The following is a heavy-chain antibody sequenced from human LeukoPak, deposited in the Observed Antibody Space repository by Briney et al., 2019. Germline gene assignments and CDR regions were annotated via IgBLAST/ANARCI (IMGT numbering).Heavy chain of an antibody. J-gene: IGHJ4*02. Sequence: ASVTVSCTASGYTFTSYAMHWVRQAPGQRLEWMGWINAGNGNTKYSQKFQGRVTITRDTSASAAYMELSSLRSEDTAVYYCARESYYDSSGYLDYWGQGTLVTVSS. V-gene: IGHV1-3*01. D-gene: IGHD3-22*01. CDR2: INAGNGNT. CDR1: GYTFTSYA. CDR3: ARESYYDSSGYLDY.